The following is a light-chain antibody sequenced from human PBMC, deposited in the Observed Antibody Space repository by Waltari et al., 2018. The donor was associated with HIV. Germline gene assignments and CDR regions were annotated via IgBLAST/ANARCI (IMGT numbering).Light chain of an antibody. CDR1: KLGDKY. V-gene: IGLV3-1*01. CDR2: QDS. J-gene: IGLJ2*01. Sequence: SYELTQPPSVSVSPGQTASITCSGDKLGDKYACWYQQKPGQSPVLVIYQDSKRPSGIPGRFSGSNSGNTATLTISGTQAMDEADYYCQAWDSSTAVFGGGTKLTVL. CDR3: QAWDSSTAV.